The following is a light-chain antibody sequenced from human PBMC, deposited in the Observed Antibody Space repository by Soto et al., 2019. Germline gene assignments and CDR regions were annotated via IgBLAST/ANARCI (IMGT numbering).Light chain of an antibody. CDR3: HQSGDSPT. CDR2: GVS. Sequence: EIVLTQSPGTLSLSPGERATLYCRSSQTVNANFLAWYQQKPGQAPRLLIYGVSNRAPGIPDRFSGSGSGTDITITISRLEPEDFAVYYCHQSGDSPTFGQGTRVEIK. CDR1: QTVNANF. V-gene: IGKV3-20*01. J-gene: IGKJ1*01.